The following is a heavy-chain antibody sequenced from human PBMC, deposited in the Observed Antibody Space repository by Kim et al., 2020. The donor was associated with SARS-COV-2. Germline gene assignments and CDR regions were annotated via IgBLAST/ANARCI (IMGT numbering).Heavy chain of an antibody. CDR3: ARVSAAGTRSYYYYYYGMDV. J-gene: IGHJ6*02. CDR1: GYTFTSYD. Sequence: ASVKVSCKASGYTFTSYDINWVRQATGQGLEWMGWMNPNSGNTGYAQKFQGRVTMTRNTSISTAYMELSSLRSEDTAVYYCARVSAAGTRSYYYYYYGMDVWGQGTTVTVSS. V-gene: IGHV1-8*01. D-gene: IGHD6-13*01. CDR2: MNPNSGNT.